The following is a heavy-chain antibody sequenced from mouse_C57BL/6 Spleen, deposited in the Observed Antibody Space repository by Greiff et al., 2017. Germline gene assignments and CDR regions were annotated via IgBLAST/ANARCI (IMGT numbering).Heavy chain of an antibody. V-gene: IGHV1-82*01. CDR3: ARDPRDGYYFAV. Sequence: VQLQQSGPELVMPGASVKLSCKASGYAFSSSWMHWVKQRPGQGLEGIGRIYPGDRYTNYNRKFKGKDTLTADKSSSTAYMQLSSLTSEDSAVYSCARDPRDGYYFAVWGPGTLVTVSA. CDR2: IYPGDRYT. D-gene: IGHD2-3*01. J-gene: IGHJ3*01. CDR1: GYAFSSSW.